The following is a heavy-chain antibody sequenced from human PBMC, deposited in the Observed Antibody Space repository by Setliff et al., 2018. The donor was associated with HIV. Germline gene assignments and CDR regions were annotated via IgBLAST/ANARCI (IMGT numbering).Heavy chain of an antibody. D-gene: IGHD1-1*01. CDR1: GYTFTGYY. J-gene: IGHJ4*02. V-gene: IGHV1-2*06. Sequence: ASVKVSCKASGYTFTGYYIYWVRQAPGQGLEWMGRINPNSGGTNYAQKFQGRVTMTRDTAFSTARHTSINTAYMELSGLRSDDTAVYYCARQLSNSLESWGQGTPVTVSS. CDR2: INPNSGGT. CDR3: ARQLSNSLES.